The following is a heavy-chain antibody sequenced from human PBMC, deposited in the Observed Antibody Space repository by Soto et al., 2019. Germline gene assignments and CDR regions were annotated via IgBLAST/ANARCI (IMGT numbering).Heavy chain of an antibody. V-gene: IGHV3-7*01. Sequence: LRLSCAASGFIFRSYWMSWVRQAPGKGLEWVANINQDGSEKYYVDSVRGRFIISRDNAENSLYLQMNSLRAEDTALYYCARDGVAAGLYLDNWGQGTLVTVSS. J-gene: IGHJ4*02. CDR2: INQDGSEK. CDR3: ARDGVAAGLYLDN. CDR1: GFIFRSYW. D-gene: IGHD2-15*01.